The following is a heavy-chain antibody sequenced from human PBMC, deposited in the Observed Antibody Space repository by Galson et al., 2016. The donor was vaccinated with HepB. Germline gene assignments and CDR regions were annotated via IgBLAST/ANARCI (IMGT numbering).Heavy chain of an antibody. CDR1: GYTFISYG. Sequence: SVKVSCRASGYTFISYGMSWVRQAPGQGLEWMGWISGSNGTTNNAQKLQGRVTMTADTSTSTAYMALRRLRSDDTAVYSCARNAETYYDFWRPISTSYYFDYWGQGTLVTVSS. CDR2: ISGSNGTT. V-gene: IGHV1-18*04. CDR3: ARNAETYYDFWRPISTSYYFDY. J-gene: IGHJ4*02. D-gene: IGHD3-3*01.